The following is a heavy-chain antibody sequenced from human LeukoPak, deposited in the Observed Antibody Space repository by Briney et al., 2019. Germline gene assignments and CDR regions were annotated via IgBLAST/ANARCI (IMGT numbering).Heavy chain of an antibody. J-gene: IGHJ6*02. D-gene: IGHD3-10*01. CDR2: ISADNGNT. CDR1: GYTFTSYG. V-gene: IGHV1-18*01. CDR3: ARDIEVLWFGEHSYGMDV. Sequence: GASVKVSCKASGYTFTSYGISWVRQAPGQGLEWMGWISADNGNTNYAQKLQGRVTMTTDTSTSTAYMELRSLRSDDTAVYYCARDIEVLWFGEHSYGMDVWGQGTTVTVSS.